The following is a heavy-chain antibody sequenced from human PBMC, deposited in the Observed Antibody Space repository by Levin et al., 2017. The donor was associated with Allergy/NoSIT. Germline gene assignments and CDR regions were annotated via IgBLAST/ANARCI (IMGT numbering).Heavy chain of an antibody. CDR3: ARDLLAVASPGDP. CDR1: GGSFSGYY. CDR2: INHSGST. J-gene: IGHJ5*02. V-gene: IGHV4-34*01. Sequence: SQTLSLTCAVYGGSFSGYYWSWIRQPPGKGLEWIGEINHSGSTNYNPSLKSRVTISVDTSKNQFSLKLSSVTAADTAVYYCARDLLAVASPGDPWGQGTLVTVSS. D-gene: IGHD6-19*01.